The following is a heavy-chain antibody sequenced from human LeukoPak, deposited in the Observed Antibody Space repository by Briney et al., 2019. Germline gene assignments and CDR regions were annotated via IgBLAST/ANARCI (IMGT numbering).Heavy chain of an antibody. CDR3: AREPRDSYGSANYGFDY. CDR1: GGSISTYY. D-gene: IGHD3-10*01. J-gene: IGHJ4*02. CDR2: IYYSGNS. V-gene: IGHV4-59*12. Sequence: SETLSLTCTVSGGSISTYYWSWIRQPPGKGLEWIGYIYYSGNSNYNPSLKSRVTISVDKSKNQFSLKLSSVTAADTAVYYCAREPRDSYGSANYGFDYWGRGTLVTVSS.